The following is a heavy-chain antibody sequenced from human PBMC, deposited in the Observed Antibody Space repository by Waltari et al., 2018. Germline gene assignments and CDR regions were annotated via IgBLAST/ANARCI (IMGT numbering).Heavy chain of an antibody. V-gene: IGHV3-23*01. J-gene: IGHJ4*02. CDR1: GFTFSSYA. Sequence: EVQLLESGGGLVQPGGSLRLSCAASGFTFSSYAMSWVRQAPGKGLEWVSAISGSGGSTYYADSGKGRFTISRDNSKNTLYLQMNSLRAEDTAVYYCAKDTAARPRGPDYWGQGTLVTVSS. CDR2: ISGSGGST. CDR3: AKDTAARPRGPDY. D-gene: IGHD6-6*01.